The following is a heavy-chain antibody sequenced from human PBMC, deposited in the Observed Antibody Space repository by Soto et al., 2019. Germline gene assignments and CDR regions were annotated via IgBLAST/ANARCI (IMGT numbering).Heavy chain of an antibody. Sequence: GGSLRLSCAASGFTFSSYDMHWVRQVIGGGLEWVSAISTAGNSHYADSVKGRFTASRENAKNSLYLQMNGLTAGDTAVYYCASGYWYFDLWGRGTLVTVSS. J-gene: IGHJ2*01. V-gene: IGHV3-13*01. CDR2: ISTAGNS. CDR1: GFTFSSYD. CDR3: ASGYWYFDL.